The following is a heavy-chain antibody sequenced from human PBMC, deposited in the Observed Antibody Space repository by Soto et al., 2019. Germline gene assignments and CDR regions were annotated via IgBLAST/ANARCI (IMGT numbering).Heavy chain of an antibody. V-gene: IGHV1-46*01. J-gene: IGHJ4*02. CDR1: GYTFSNYY. Sequence: QVHLVQSGAEVKKPGASVKVSCKASGYTFSNYYVHWVRQAPGQGLEWMGLNNPNGGSSTYAQKFQGRVTMTRDTSTTTVYMELSSLRSEDSAVYYCARNLRYYDILAGLDYWGQGTLVSVSS. CDR3: ARNLRYYDILAGLDY. CDR2: NNPNGGSS. D-gene: IGHD3-9*01.